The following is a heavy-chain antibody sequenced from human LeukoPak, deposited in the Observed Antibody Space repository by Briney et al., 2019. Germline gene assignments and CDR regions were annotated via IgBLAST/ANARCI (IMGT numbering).Heavy chain of an antibody. V-gene: IGHV3-33*01. CDR2: IWSDSSNQ. CDR1: GFSFSTYA. J-gene: IGHJ4*02. D-gene: IGHD6-6*01. Sequence: GMSLRLSCAASGFSFSTYAMHWVRQAPGKGLDWVAMIWSDSSNQYYADSVKGRFTISRDNSKNTLYLQMNSLRAEDTAVYYCACGSNSSSTGPDYWGQGTLVTVSS. CDR3: ACGSNSSSTGPDY.